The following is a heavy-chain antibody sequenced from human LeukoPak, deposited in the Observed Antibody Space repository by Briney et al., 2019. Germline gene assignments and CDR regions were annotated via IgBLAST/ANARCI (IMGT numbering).Heavy chain of an antibody. J-gene: IGHJ4*02. CDR1: GYTFTVYY. V-gene: IGHV1-2*02. D-gene: IGHD6-13*01. CDR3: ARDLSSAWQLGL. Sequence: ASVKVSCKASGYTFTVYYMHWVRQAPEQGLEWMGCINPNSGGTNYAQQFNGRVDMTRNTSISTAYMELSRLTSDDKAVYYCARDLSSAWQLGLWGQGTLVTVSS. CDR2: INPNSGGT.